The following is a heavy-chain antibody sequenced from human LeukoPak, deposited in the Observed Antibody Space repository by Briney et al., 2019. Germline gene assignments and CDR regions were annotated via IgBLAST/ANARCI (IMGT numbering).Heavy chain of an antibody. V-gene: IGHV3-7*03. J-gene: IGHJ5*02. Sequence: PGGSLRLSCAASGFTFSGRWMSWLRQAPGEGLEWVANINQDGTDKYYVDSVKGRFTISRDNAKNSLYLQMNSLRAEDTAVYYCAREIVGTHKSRFDPWGQGTLVTVSS. CDR2: INQDGTDK. CDR3: AREIVGTHKSRFDP. D-gene: IGHD1-26*01. CDR1: GFTFSGRW.